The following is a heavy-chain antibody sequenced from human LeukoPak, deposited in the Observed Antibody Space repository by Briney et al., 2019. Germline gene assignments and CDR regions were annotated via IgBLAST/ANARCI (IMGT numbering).Heavy chain of an antibody. J-gene: IGHJ4*02. V-gene: IGHV3-23*01. Sequence: GGSLRLSCAASGFPFSDYWMTWVRQAPGKGLEWVSSISNSGGGTYYADSVKGRFTISRDNSKNTLYLQMKSLRDEDTAIYYCAKRRDYFDYWGQGTLVSVSS. CDR2: ISNSGGGT. CDR1: GFPFSDYW. CDR3: AKRRDYFDY.